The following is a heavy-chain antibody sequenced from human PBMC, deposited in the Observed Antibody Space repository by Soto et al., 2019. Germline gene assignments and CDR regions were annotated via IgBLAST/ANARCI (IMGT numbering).Heavy chain of an antibody. CDR2: IYYTGTT. CDR3: ARQQYTNSPYDY. CDR1: GGSIGSIAYY. Sequence: SETLSLTCIVSGGSIGSIAYYWHWIRQPPGEGLEWIGNIYYTGTTDYNPSLRGRVTISVDRSKNQLSLKMTSVTAADTAMYFCARQQYTNSPYDYWGQGTLVTVSS. J-gene: IGHJ4*01. V-gene: IGHV4-39*01. D-gene: IGHD1-1*01.